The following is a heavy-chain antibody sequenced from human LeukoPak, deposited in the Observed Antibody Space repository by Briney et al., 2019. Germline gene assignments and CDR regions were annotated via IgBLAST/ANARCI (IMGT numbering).Heavy chain of an antibody. V-gene: IGHV3-30*18. Sequence: GGSLRLSCAASGFTFSSYGMHWVRQAPGKGLEWVAVISYDGSNKYYADSVKGRFTISRDNFKNTLYLQMNSLRAEDTAVYYCAKGHSGYDLDYWGQGTLVTVSS. J-gene: IGHJ4*02. CDR2: ISYDGSNK. CDR1: GFTFSSYG. D-gene: IGHD5-12*01. CDR3: AKGHSGYDLDY.